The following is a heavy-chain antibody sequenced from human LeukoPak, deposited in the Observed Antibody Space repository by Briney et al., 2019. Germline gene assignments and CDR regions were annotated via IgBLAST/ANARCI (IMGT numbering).Heavy chain of an antibody. CDR3: ARDWRTTVTTSPGY. CDR1: GYTFTSYG. CDR2: INGYNGNT. J-gene: IGHJ4*02. D-gene: IGHD4-17*01. Sequence: ASVKVSCKASGYTFTSYGISWVRQAPGQGLEWMGWINGYNGNTNYAQKLQGRVTMTTDTSTSTAYMELRSLRSDDTAVYYCARDWRTTVTTSPGYWGQGTLVTVSS. V-gene: IGHV1-18*01.